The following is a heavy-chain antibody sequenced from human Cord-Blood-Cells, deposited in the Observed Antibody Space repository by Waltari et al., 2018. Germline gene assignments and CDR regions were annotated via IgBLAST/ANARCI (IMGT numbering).Heavy chain of an antibody. V-gene: IGHV1-69*09. Sequence: QVQLLRSGAEVKKPRSSLTVSCEASAGTFRSYAITWVRLPPSQGLAWMGRIIPILGIANYAQKFQGRVTITADKSTSTAYMELSSLRSEDTAVYYCAKPIHSSGWYSDAFDIRGQGTMVTVSS. CDR1: AGTFRSYA. CDR3: AKPIHSSGWYSDAFDI. J-gene: IGHJ3*02. D-gene: IGHD6-19*01. CDR2: IIPILGIA.